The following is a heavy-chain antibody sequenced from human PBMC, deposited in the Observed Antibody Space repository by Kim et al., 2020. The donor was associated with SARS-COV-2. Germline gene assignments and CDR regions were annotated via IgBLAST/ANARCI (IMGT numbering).Heavy chain of an antibody. V-gene: IGHV3-64D*06. CDR3: VKDPLEGYDDFWSGYYKDDAFDI. D-gene: IGHD3-3*01. J-gene: IGHJ3*02. CDR2: ISSNGGST. Sequence: GGSLRLSCSASGFTFSSYAMHWVRQAPGKGLEYVSAISSNGGSTYYADSVKGRFTISRDNSKNTLYLQMSSLRAEDTAVYYCVKDPLEGYDDFWSGYYKDDAFDIWGQGTMVTVSS. CDR1: GFTFSSYA.